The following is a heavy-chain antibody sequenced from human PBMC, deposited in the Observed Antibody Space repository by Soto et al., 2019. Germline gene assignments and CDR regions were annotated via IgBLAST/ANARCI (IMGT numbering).Heavy chain of an antibody. Sequence: SETLSLTCTVSGGSISSYYWSWIRQPPGKGLEWIGYIYYSGSTNYNPSLKSRVTISVDTSKNQFSLKLSSVTAADTAVYYCARGELYCSGSTCYSNRPFDYWGQGTLVTVSS. CDR3: ARGELYCSGSTCYSNRPFDY. V-gene: IGHV4-59*01. J-gene: IGHJ4*02. CDR1: GGSISSYY. CDR2: IYYSGST. D-gene: IGHD2-15*01.